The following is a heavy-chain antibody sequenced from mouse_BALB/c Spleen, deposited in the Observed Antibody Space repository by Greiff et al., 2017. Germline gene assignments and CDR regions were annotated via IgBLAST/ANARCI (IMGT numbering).Heavy chain of an antibody. J-gene: IGHJ1*01. V-gene: IGHV2-6-2*01. Sequence: VKVVESGPDLVAPSQSLSITCTVSGFSLTSYGVHWVRQPPGKGLEWLVVIWSDGSTTYNSALKSRLSISKDNSKSQVFLKMNSLQTDDTAMYYCARHGGGYFDVWGAGTTVTVSS. CDR2: IWSDGST. CDR1: GFSLTSYG. CDR3: ARHGGGYFDV.